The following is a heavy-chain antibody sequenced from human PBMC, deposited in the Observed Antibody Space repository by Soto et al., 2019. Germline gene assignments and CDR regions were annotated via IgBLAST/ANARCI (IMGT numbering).Heavy chain of an antibody. CDR2: LYTRGTT. V-gene: IGHV4-4*07. CDR3: AKGGTYYFDS. CDR1: GASISNFY. D-gene: IGHD3-16*01. Sequence: SETLSLTCSVSGASISNFYWSWIRQSAGKGLEWTGRLYTRGTTDYNPSLKSRVTMSIDTSKNRVSLSLTSVTAADTAVYYCAKGGTYYFDSWGQGIVVTVSS. J-gene: IGHJ4*02.